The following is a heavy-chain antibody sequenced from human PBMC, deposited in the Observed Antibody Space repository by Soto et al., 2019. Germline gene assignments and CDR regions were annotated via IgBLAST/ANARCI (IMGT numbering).Heavy chain of an antibody. D-gene: IGHD6-13*01. Sequence: QVQLQESGPGLVKPSETLSLTCTVSGGSISSYYWSWIRQPPGKGLEWIGYIYYSGSTNYNPSLKSRVTISVDTSKNQFSLKLSSVTAADTAVYYCARTAASRRSGYYYYYMDVWGKGTTVTVSS. V-gene: IGHV4-59*01. CDR1: GGSISSYY. CDR3: ARTAASRRSGYYYYYMDV. CDR2: IYYSGST. J-gene: IGHJ6*03.